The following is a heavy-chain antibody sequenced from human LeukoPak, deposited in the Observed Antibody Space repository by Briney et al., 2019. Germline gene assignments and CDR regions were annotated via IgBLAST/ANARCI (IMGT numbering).Heavy chain of an antibody. V-gene: IGHV4-61*01. D-gene: IGHD6-19*01. CDR3: ARQSSGWYRDAFDI. CDR2: IYYSGST. J-gene: IGHJ3*02. Sequence: SETLSLTCTVSGGSVSSGSYYGSWIRQPPGKGLEWIGYIYYSGSTNYNPSLKSRVTISVDTSKNQFSLKLSSVTAADTAVYYCARQSSGWYRDAFDIWGQGTMVTVSS. CDR1: GGSVSSGSYY.